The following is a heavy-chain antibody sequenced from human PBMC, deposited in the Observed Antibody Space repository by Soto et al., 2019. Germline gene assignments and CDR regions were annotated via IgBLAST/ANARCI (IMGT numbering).Heavy chain of an antibody. J-gene: IGHJ6*03. D-gene: IGHD2-15*01. CDR3: ARWVLVAATLGYYYMDF. V-gene: IGHV1-18*01. Sequence: GASVKVSCKASGYTFTSYGISWVRQAPGQGLEWMGWISAYNGNTNYAQKLQGRVTMTTDTSTSTAYMELRSLRSDDTAVYYCARWVLVAATLGYYYMDFWGKGTTVTVAS. CDR2: ISAYNGNT. CDR1: GYTFTSYG.